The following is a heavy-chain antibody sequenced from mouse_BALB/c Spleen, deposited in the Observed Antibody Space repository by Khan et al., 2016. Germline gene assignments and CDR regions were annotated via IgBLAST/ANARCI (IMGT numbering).Heavy chain of an antibody. CDR2: IWAGGGT. CDR3: GCSPEFITSSTGTMDY. J-gene: IGHJ4*01. V-gene: IGHV2-9*02. Sequence: QVQLKESGPGLVAPSQSLSITCTVSGFSLTRYGVHWVRQPPGNGLEWLGVIWAGGGTDYNSALMSRLRISTDNDTSHAYLIMNSLQTDDTAMYXCGCSPEFITSSTGTMDYWGQGTSVTVSS. D-gene: IGHD1-2*01. CDR1: GFSLTRYG.